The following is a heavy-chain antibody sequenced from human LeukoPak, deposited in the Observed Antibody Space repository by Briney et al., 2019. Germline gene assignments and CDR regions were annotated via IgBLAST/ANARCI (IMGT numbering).Heavy chain of an antibody. J-gene: IGHJ4*02. V-gene: IGHV3-21*01. CDR1: EFTFSSYS. D-gene: IGHD6-19*01. Sequence: GGSLRLSSAASEFTFSSYSMSWVRQAPGKGLEWVSTVSRSSSLIYYADSVKGRFTISRDDAKNSLYLQMNSLRVEDTAVYYCARDSSGWSKDYWGQGTLVTVSS. CDR2: VSRSSSLI. CDR3: ARDSSGWSKDY.